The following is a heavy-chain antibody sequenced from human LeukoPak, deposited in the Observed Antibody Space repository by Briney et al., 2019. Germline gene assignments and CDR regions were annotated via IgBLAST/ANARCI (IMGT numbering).Heavy chain of an antibody. CDR3: ARVDSSGYYYRREFRY. CDR2: IYYSGST. J-gene: IGHJ4*02. D-gene: IGHD3-22*01. Sequence: SQTLSLTCTVSGGSISSGDYYWSWIRQPPGKGLEWIGYIYYSGSTYYNPSLKSRVTISVDTSKNRFSLKLSSVTAADTAVYYCARVDSSGYYYRREFRYWGQGTLVTVSS. CDR1: GGSISSGDYY. V-gene: IGHV4-30-4*01.